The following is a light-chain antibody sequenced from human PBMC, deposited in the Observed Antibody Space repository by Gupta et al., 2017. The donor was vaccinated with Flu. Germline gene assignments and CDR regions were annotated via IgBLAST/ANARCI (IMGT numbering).Light chain of an antibody. Sequence: EIVLTQSPPTLSLSPGERATLSCRASQSVSSYLAWYQQTPGQAPRLLIYDASNRAKFIRGRFSGSGDGTDFNLTINSREPEDFAVYYCQQRNNGHPENTFGGGTKVEIK. V-gene: IGKV3-11*01. CDR3: QQRNNGHPENT. CDR1: QSVSSY. CDR2: DAS. J-gene: IGKJ4*01.